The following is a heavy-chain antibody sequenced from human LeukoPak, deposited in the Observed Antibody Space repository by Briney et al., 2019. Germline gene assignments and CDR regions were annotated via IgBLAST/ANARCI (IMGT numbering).Heavy chain of an antibody. CDR1: GGTFSSYA. CDR3: ARDRVFYYDSSGYYDY. CDR2: IIPIFGTA. J-gene: IGHJ4*02. V-gene: IGHV1-69*01. Sequence: ASVKVSRKASGGTFSSYAIRWVRQAPGQGLEWMGGIIPIFGTANYAQKFQGRVTITADESTSTAYMELSSLRSEDTAVYYCARDRVFYYDSSGYYDYWGQGTLVTVSS. D-gene: IGHD3-22*01.